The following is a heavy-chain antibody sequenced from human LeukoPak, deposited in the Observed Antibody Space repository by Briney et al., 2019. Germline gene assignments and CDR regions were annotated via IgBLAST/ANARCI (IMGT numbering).Heavy chain of an antibody. CDR2: ISSSGSTI. D-gene: IGHD2-2*01. CDR1: GFTFRSYE. J-gene: IGHJ3*02. CDR3: ARGSRDAFDI. V-gene: IGHV3-48*03. Sequence: PGGSLRLSCAASGFTFRSYEVNWVRQAPGKGLEWVSYISSSGSTIYHADSVKGRFTISRDNAKNSLYLQMNSLRVEDTAVYYCARGSRDAFDIWGQGTMVSVSS.